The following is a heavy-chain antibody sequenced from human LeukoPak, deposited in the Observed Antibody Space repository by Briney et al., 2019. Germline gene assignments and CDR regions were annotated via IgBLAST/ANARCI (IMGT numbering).Heavy chain of an antibody. CDR1: GGTFSRYA. Sequence: ASVKVSCKASGGTFSRYAISWVRQAPGQGLEWMGGYIPMFATANYAENFQTRVTITADESTSTFSMELSSLRPEDGAVYFYAGASSKWERSFWGQGTLVTVSS. CDR2: YIPMFATA. J-gene: IGHJ4*02. CDR3: AGASSKWERSF. V-gene: IGHV1-69*01. D-gene: IGHD1-26*01.